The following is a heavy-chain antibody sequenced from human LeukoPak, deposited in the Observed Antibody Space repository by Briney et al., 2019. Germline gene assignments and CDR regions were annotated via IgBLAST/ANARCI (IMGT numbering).Heavy chain of an antibody. CDR3: ARGGYIYGYTYFDY. CDR2: ISSSGSTI. CDR1: GFTFSSYE. D-gene: IGHD5-18*01. J-gene: IGHJ4*02. V-gene: IGHV3-48*03. Sequence: GGSLRLSCAASGFTFSSYEMNWVRQAPGKGLEWVSYISSSGSTIYYADSVKGRFTISRDNAKNSLYLQMNSLSAEDTAVYYCARGGYIYGYTYFDYWGQGTLVTVSS.